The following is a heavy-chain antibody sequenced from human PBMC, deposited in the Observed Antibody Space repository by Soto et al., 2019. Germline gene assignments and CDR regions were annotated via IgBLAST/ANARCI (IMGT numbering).Heavy chain of an antibody. CDR2: INQDGGVT. CDR1: GFTFMSSF. D-gene: IGHD6-19*01. Sequence: ASGFTFMSSFMGWVRHAPGKGLEWVANINQDGGVTYYVDSVEGRFTIFRDNAKDSLYLQMHSLRAEDTAVYYCARYYRGSGRYFFDYWGQGTLVTVSS. J-gene: IGHJ4*02. V-gene: IGHV3-7*03. CDR3: ARYYRGSGRYFFDY.